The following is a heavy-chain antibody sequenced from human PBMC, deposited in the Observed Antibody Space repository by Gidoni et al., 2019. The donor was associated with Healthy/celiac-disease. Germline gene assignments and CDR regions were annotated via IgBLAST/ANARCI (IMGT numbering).Heavy chain of an antibody. CDR2: IIPIRGIA. D-gene: IGHD5-18*01. CDR1: GGTFSSYA. Sequence: QVQLVQSGAEVKKPGSSVKVSCKASGGTFSSYAISWVRQAPGQGLEWMGRIIPIRGIANYAQKFQGRVTITADKSTSTAYMELSSLRSEDTAVYYCASVIGVDTAMVSRDVYFDLWGRGTLVTVSS. J-gene: IGHJ2*01. V-gene: IGHV1-69*04. CDR3: ASVIGVDTAMVSRDVYFDL.